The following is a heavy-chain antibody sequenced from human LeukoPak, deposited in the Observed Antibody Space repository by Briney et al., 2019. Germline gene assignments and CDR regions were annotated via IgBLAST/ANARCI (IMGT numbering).Heavy chain of an antibody. CDR1: GFTFSNFA. CDR3: VPRGTYHDPSRFDS. CDR2: ISSYGGST. Sequence: GGSLRLSCSASGFTFSNFAMHWVRQAPGQGLESVAAISSYGGSTYYADSVKGRFTISRDNSNNTLYLQLSSQRRDDTAVYYCVPRGTYHDPSRFDSWGQGTLVTVSS. J-gene: IGHJ4*02. V-gene: IGHV3-64D*09. D-gene: IGHD3-3*01.